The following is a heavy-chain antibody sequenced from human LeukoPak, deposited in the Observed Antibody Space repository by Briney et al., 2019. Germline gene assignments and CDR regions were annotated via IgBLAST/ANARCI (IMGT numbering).Heavy chain of an antibody. D-gene: IGHD3-9*01. CDR2: IIPIFGTA. Sequence: ASVKVSCKASGGTFSSYAISWVRQAPGQGLEWMGGIIPIFGTANYAQKFQGRATITADKSTSTAYMELSSLGSEDTAVYYCARGQGDWLLSDNWFDPWGQGTLVTVSS. V-gene: IGHV1-69*06. CDR3: ARGQGDWLLSDNWFDP. CDR1: GGTFSSYA. J-gene: IGHJ5*02.